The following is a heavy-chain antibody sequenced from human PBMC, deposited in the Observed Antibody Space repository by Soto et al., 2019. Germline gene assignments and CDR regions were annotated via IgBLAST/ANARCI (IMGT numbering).Heavy chain of an antibody. CDR1: GYTFTDYY. Sequence: GASLKVSCKASGYTFTDYYLHWVRQAPGQGLEWMGWINPNSGGSNYAEKFQGRITMSRDTSINTAYMDLSSLTSDDTAVYFCARFLAVAAHQGGWFDPWGQGTLVTVSS. V-gene: IGHV1-2*02. D-gene: IGHD2-15*01. J-gene: IGHJ5*02. CDR3: ARFLAVAAHQGGWFDP. CDR2: INPNSGGS.